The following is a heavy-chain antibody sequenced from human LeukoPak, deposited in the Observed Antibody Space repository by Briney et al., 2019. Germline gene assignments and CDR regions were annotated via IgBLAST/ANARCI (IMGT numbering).Heavy chain of an antibody. J-gene: IGHJ4*02. Sequence: GGSLRLSCAASGFTFSSYEMNWVRQAPGKGLEWVSYISSSGSTIYYADSVKGRFTISRDNAKNSLYLQMDSLRAEDTAVYYCARDYYGSGSSIDYRGQGTLVTVSS. CDR1: GFTFSSYE. V-gene: IGHV3-48*03. D-gene: IGHD3-10*01. CDR3: ARDYYGSGSSIDY. CDR2: ISSSGSTI.